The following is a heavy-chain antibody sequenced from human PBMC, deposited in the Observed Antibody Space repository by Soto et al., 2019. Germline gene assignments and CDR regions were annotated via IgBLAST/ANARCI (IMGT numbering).Heavy chain of an antibody. V-gene: IGHV3-74*01. CDR3: ARDRGYAFDM. J-gene: IGHJ3*02. CDR1: GFTFNTYW. CDR2: INADGSTT. Sequence: PGGSLRLSCAASGFTFNTYWMHWVRQAPGKGLVWVSHINADGSTTSNADSVKGRFTIFRDNAQSTLYVQMNSLRAEDTGVYYCARDRGYAFDMWGQGTMVTVSS.